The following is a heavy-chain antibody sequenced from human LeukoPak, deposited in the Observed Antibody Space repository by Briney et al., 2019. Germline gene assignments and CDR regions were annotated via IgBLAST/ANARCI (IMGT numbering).Heavy chain of an antibody. CDR2: IYYSGST. J-gene: IGHJ4*02. Sequence: SSETLSLTCTVSGGSISSYYWSWIRQPPGKGLEWIGYIYYSGSTNYNPSLKSRVTISVDTSKNQFSLRLSSVTAADTAVYYCARQGSDYGDYVKFDYWGQGTLVTVSS. CDR3: ARQGSDYGDYVKFDY. V-gene: IGHV4-59*08. D-gene: IGHD4-17*01. CDR1: GGSISSYY.